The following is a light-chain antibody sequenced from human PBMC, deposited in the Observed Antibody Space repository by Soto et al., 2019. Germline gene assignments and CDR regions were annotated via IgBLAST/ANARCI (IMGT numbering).Light chain of an antibody. J-gene: IGLJ1*01. CDR2: EVT. V-gene: IGLV2-8*01. Sequence: QSALTQPASASGSPGQSVTISCTGTSGDVGGYDYVSWYQQHPGKAPKLMIYEVTKRPLGVPDRFSGSKSGNTASLTVSGLQAEDEADYYCCSYAGRYTYVFGTGTKVTVL. CDR3: CSYAGRYTYV. CDR1: SGDVGGYDY.